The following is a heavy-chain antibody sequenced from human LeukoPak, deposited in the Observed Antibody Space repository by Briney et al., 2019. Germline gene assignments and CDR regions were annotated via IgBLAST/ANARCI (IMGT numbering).Heavy chain of an antibody. D-gene: IGHD1-26*01. J-gene: IGHJ4*02. CDR2: INHTGST. CDR1: GASFSNYY. V-gene: IGHV4-34*01. Sequence: PSETLSLTCVVYGASFSNYYWSWIRQPPGKGLEWIGEINHTGSTNYNPSLKSRVTISVDMSKNQFSLKVTSMTAADTAVYYCAKGGATILHPYEFWGQGTLVTVSS. CDR3: AKGGATILHPYEF.